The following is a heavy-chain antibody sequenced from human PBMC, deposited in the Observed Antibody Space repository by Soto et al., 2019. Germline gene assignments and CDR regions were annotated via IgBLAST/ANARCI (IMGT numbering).Heavy chain of an antibody. J-gene: IGHJ4*02. CDR2: IYYSGST. CDR3: AGILWFGELLVDY. CDR1: GGSISISSYY. V-gene: IGHV4-39*01. Sequence: SDPVSLTCTFSGGSISISSYYWGWILQPPGKGLEWIGSIYYSGSTYYNPSLKSRVTISVDTSKNQFSLKLSSVTAADTAVYYCAGILWFGELLVDYWGQGTLVTVFS. D-gene: IGHD3-10*01.